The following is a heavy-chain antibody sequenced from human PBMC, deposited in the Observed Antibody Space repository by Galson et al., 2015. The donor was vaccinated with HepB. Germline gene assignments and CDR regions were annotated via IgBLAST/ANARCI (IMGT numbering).Heavy chain of an antibody. J-gene: IGHJ4*02. Sequence: SLRLSCAASGFTFSTYWMHWVRQAPGKGLEWVSGINNDGSSTRYADSVKGRFTISRDNAKNTVYLQMNSLRAEDTAVYYCVRHQGFCWGQGTLVTVSS. V-gene: IGHV3-74*01. CDR2: INNDGSST. CDR3: VRHQGFC. CDR1: GFTFSTYW.